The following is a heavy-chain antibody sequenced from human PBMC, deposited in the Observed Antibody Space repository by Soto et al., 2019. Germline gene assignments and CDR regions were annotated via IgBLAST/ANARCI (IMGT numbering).Heavy chain of an antibody. V-gene: IGHV3-23*01. CDR2: ISVSGGST. Sequence: EVQLLESGGGLVQPGGSLRLSCAASGFTFNSYAMSWVRQAPGKGLEWVSGISVSGGSTYYADSVKGRSTISRDNSKSTLYLQMSSLRAGDTAVYYCAKVTTVVYYFDLWGQGALVTVSS. CDR3: AKVTTVVYYFDL. CDR1: GFTFNSYA. D-gene: IGHD2-8*02. J-gene: IGHJ4*02.